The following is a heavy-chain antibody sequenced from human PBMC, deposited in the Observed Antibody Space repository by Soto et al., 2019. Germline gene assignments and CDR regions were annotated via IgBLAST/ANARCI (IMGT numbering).Heavy chain of an antibody. CDR2: MNPNSGNT. CDR1: GYTFSNYD. V-gene: IGHV1-8*01. Sequence: QMQLVQSGAEVKKPGASVKVSCKASGYTFSNYDINWVRQAPGQGLEWMGWMNPNSGNTDIAQKFQGRVTMTRDTSMSTAYMEVTSLRSEDTAVFYCAGEVTFSGSGRGIEYYTLDVWGQGTTVIVSS. J-gene: IGHJ6*02. D-gene: IGHD3-10*01. CDR3: AGEVTFSGSGRGIEYYTLDV.